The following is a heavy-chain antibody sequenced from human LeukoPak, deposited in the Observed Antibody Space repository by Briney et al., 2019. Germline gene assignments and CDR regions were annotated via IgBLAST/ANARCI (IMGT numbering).Heavy chain of an antibody. J-gene: IGHJ4*02. Sequence: SETLSLTCAVYGGSFGGYYWSWIRQPPGKGLEWIGEINHSGSTNYNPSLKSRVTISVDTSKNQFSLKLSSVTAADTAVYYCARGITMIEGVNYFDYWGQGTLVTVSS. D-gene: IGHD3-22*01. CDR1: GGSFGGYY. V-gene: IGHV4-34*01. CDR3: ARGITMIEGVNYFDY. CDR2: INHSGST.